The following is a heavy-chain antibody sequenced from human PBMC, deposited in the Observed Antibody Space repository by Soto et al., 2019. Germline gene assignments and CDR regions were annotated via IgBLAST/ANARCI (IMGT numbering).Heavy chain of an antibody. CDR1: GFTFSSYG. Sequence: QVQLVESGGGVVQPGRSLRLSCAASGFTFSSYGMHWVRQAPGKGLEWVAVIWYDGSNKYYADSVKGRFTISRDNSKSTLYLQMNSLRAEDTAVYYCAREGGGSYYFDYWGQGTLVTVSS. CDR2: IWYDGSNK. J-gene: IGHJ4*02. V-gene: IGHV3-33*01. D-gene: IGHD1-26*01. CDR3: AREGGGSYYFDY.